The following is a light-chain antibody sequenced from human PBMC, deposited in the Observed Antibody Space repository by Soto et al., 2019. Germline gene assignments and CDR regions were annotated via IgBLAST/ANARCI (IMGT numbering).Light chain of an antibody. V-gene: IGKV3-15*01. Sequence: IVMTQSPASLSLSPAERGTLSCRASQSVISDLVWYQQRPGQSPRLLIYGASTRAVGVPSRFSGSGSGTEFTLTISSLQSEDFAVYYCQRYNNWPWTFGQGAKVDIK. CDR1: QSVISD. J-gene: IGKJ1*01. CDR2: GAS. CDR3: QRYNNWPWT.